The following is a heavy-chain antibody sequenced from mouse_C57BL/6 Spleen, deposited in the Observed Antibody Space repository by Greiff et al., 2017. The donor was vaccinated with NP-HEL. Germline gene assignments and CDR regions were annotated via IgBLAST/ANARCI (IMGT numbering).Heavy chain of an antibody. CDR3: ARPCTTVYAMDY. V-gene: IGHV1-55*01. Sequence: VQLQQPGAELVKPGASVKMSCKASGYTFTSYWITWVKQRPGQGLEWIGDISPGSGSTNYNEKFKSKAKLTVDTSSSTAYLQLSSLTSEDSAVYYCARPCTTVYAMDYWGQGTSVTVSS. CDR2: ISPGSGST. D-gene: IGHD1-1*01. CDR1: GYTFTSYW. J-gene: IGHJ4*01.